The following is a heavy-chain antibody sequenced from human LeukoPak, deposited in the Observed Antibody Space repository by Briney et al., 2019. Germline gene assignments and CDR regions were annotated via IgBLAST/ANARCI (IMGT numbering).Heavy chain of an antibody. V-gene: IGHV3-7*01. J-gene: IGHJ4*02. D-gene: IGHD3-22*01. CDR1: GFTFSSYW. CDR2: IKQDGSEK. CDR3: AKSHPSDTSGWSNPYFDY. Sequence: GGSLRLSCAASGFTFSSYWMSWVRQAPGKGLEWVANIKQDGSEKYYVDSVKGRFTISRDNAKNSLYLRMNSLRAEDTAVYYCAKSHPSDTSGWSNPYFDYWGQGTLVTVSS.